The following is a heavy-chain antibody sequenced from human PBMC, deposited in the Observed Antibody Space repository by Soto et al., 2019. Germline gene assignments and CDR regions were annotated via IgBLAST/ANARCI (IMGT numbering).Heavy chain of an antibody. D-gene: IGHD4-17*01. CDR3: ARAMTTVDAFDI. V-gene: IGHV4-59*01. CDR2: IYYSGST. J-gene: IGHJ3*02. Sequence: SETLSLTCTVSGGSISSYYWSWIRQPPGKGLEWIGCIYYSGSTNYNPSLKSRVTISVDTSKNQFSLKLSSVTAADTAVYYCARAMTTVDAFDIWGQGTMVTVSS. CDR1: GGSISSYY.